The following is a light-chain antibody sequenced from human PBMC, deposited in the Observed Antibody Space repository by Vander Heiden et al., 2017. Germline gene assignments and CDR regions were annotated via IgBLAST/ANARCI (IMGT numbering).Light chain of an antibody. CDR2: DVS. V-gene: IGLV2-11*01. CDR3: CSYAGSYIWV. J-gene: IGLJ3*02. Sequence: QSALTQPRSVSGSPGQSVTISCTGTSSDVGGYNYVSWYQQHPGKAPKLMIYDVSKRPSGVHDRFSGSKSGNTASLTISGLQAEDEADYYCCSYAGSYIWVFGGGTKLTVL. CDR1: SSDVGGYNY.